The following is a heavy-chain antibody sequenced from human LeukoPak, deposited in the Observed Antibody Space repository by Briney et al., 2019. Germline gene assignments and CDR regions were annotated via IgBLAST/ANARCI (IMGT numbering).Heavy chain of an antibody. J-gene: IGHJ4*02. V-gene: IGHV1-18*01. CDR1: GYTFTSYG. D-gene: IGHD1-1*01. CDR3: AREGGYNWNDVPFDY. CDR2: ISAYNGNT. Sequence: GASVKVSCKASGYTFTSYGISWVRQAPGQGLEWMGWISAYNGNTNYAQKFQGRVTITADESTSTAYMELSSLRSEDTAVYYCAREGGYNWNDVPFDYWGQGTLVTVSS.